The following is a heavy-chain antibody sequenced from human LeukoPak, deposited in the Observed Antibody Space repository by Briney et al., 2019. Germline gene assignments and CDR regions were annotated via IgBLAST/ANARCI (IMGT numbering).Heavy chain of an antibody. V-gene: IGHV4-59*08. D-gene: IGHD1-26*01. CDR1: GGSISSYY. Sequence: SETLPLTCTVAGGSISSYYWSWIRQPPGKGLEWIGYIYYGGGTNYNPSLKSRVTISVDTSKNQFSLKLSSVTAADTAVYYCARLGFSNSGSYLAPSDYWGQGTLVTVSS. CDR3: ARLGFSNSGSYLAPSDY. CDR2: IYYGGGT. J-gene: IGHJ4*02.